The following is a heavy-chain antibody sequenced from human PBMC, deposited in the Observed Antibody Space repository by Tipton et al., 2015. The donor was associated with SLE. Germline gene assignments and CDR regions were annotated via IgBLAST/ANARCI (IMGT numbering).Heavy chain of an antibody. J-gene: IGHJ4*02. V-gene: IGHV5-51*03. Sequence: QSGAEVKKPGESLKISCKGSGYSFTSYWIGWVRQMPGKGLEWMGIIYPGDSDTRYSPSFQGQVTISADKSISTAYLQWSSLKASDTAMYYCARPGEYSSSWLPFWYWGQGTLVTVSS. CDR3: ARPGEYSSSWLPFWY. CDR2: IYPGDSDT. CDR1: GYSFTSYW. D-gene: IGHD6-13*01.